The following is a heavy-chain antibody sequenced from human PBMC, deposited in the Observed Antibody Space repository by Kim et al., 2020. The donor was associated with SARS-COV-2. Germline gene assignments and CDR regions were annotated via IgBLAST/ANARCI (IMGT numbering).Heavy chain of an antibody. CDR1: GYTFTGYY. CDR3: ARDLADGYSYGQISYYFDY. CDR2: INPNSGGT. Sequence: ASVKVSCKASGYTFTGYYMHWVRQAPGQGLEWMGWINPNSGGTNYAQKFQGWVTMTRDTSISTAYMELSRLRSDDTAVYYCARDLADGYSYGQISYYFDYWGQGTLVTVSS. J-gene: IGHJ4*02. V-gene: IGHV1-2*04. D-gene: IGHD5-18*01.